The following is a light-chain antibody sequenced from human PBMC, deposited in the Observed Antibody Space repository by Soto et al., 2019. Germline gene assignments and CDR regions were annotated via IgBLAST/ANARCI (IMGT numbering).Light chain of an antibody. CDR3: QQYHSYWT. Sequence: DIQMTQPPSTLSASVGDRVTITCRASQSISSWLAWYQQKPGKAPKLLIYKASNLENGVPSRFSGSGSGTEFTLTISSLQPDDFATYYCQQYHSYWTFGQGTKV. J-gene: IGKJ1*01. CDR2: KAS. CDR1: QSISSW. V-gene: IGKV1-5*03.